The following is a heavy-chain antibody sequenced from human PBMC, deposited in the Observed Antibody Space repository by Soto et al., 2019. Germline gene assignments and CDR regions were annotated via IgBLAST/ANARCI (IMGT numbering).Heavy chain of an antibody. Sequence: ASVKVSCKASGYTFTSYYMHWVRQAPGQGLEWMGIINPSGGSTSYAQKFQGRVTITADESTSTAYMELSSLRSEDTAVYYCARTGGANAFDIWGQGTMVTVSS. CDR1: GYTFTSYY. V-gene: IGHV1-46*01. CDR2: INPSGGST. CDR3: ARTGGANAFDI. D-gene: IGHD2-15*01. J-gene: IGHJ3*02.